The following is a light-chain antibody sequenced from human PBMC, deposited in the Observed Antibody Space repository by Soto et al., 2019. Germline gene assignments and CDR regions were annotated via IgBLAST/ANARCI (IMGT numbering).Light chain of an antibody. Sequence: QLVLTQSPSASASLGASVKLTCTLSSGHISYAIAWHQQQPEKGPRYLMKLNNDGSHSKGDGIPDRFSGSSSGAERYLTISSLQSEDEADYYCQTWGTGPFVFGTGTKLTVL. CDR2: LNNDGSH. J-gene: IGLJ1*01. CDR3: QTWGTGPFV. CDR1: SGHISYA. V-gene: IGLV4-69*01.